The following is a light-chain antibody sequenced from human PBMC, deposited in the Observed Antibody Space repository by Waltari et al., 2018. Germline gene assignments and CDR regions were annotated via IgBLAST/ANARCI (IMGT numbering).Light chain of an antibody. J-gene: IGLJ2*01. V-gene: IGLV1-47*01. CDR1: SSNIGSNY. CDR2: RNN. CDR3: AAWDDSLSGPWV. Sequence: QSVLPQPPSASGTPGQRVTIPWSGSSSNIGSNYVYWYQQLPGTAPKLLIYRNNPRPSGVPDRFSGSKSGTSASLAISGLRSEDEADYYCAAWDDSLSGPWVFGGGTKLTVL.